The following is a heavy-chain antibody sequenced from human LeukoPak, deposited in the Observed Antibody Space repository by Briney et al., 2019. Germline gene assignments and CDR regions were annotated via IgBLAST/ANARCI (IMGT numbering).Heavy chain of an antibody. CDR2: ISSSGSTI. CDR1: GFTFSDYY. J-gene: IGHJ4*02. Sequence: GGSLRLSCAASGFTFSDYYMSWIRQAPGKGLEWVSYISSSGSTIYYADSVKGRFTISRDNAKNSLYLQMNSLSAEDTAVYYCARSLDQDRGYFDYWGQGTLVTVSS. V-gene: IGHV3-11*04. CDR3: ARSLDQDRGYFDY. D-gene: IGHD3/OR15-3a*01.